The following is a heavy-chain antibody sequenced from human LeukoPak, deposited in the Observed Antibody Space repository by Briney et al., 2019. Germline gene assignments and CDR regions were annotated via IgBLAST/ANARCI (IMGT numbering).Heavy chain of an antibody. CDR1: GASMKSYY. D-gene: IGHD1-26*01. CDR2: IFYSGDT. V-gene: IGHV4-59*08. J-gene: IGHJ4*02. Sequence: SETLSLTCTVSGASMKSYYWSWIRQPPGKGLEWIGYIFYSGDTNYNPSLKSRVTLSVDPSKNQFSLSLRSVTAADTAVYYCARQPYMLGAYYFDYWDQGTLVTVSS. CDR3: ARQPYMLGAYYFDY.